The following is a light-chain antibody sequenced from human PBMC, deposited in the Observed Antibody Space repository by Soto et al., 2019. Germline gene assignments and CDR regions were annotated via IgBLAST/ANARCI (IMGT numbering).Light chain of an antibody. V-gene: IGKV3-20*01. CDR2: GGS. CDR1: QGVSSND. CDR3: QQDSSSRT. J-gene: IGKJ1*01. Sequence: IGLSHSPGTVSLSPGERATLSCRASQGVSSNDLAWYQQKPGQAPRLLIYGGSSRATGIPVRFSGSGSETDFTLTITRLAPDDFAVYYCQQDSSSRTSGQGTKVDI.